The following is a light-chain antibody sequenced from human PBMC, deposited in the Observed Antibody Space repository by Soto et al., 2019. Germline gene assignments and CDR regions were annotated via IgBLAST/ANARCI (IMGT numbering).Light chain of an antibody. CDR2: EVS. J-gene: IGLJ3*02. V-gene: IGLV2-14*01. CDR1: SSDVGGHNY. Sequence: QSALTQPASVSGSPGQSITISCIGTSSDVGGHNYVSWYQQYPGKAPKLMISEVSDRPSGISNRFSGSTSGNTASLTISWLQAEDEADYYCSSYTSSSTWVFGGGTKRPS. CDR3: SSYTSSSTWV.